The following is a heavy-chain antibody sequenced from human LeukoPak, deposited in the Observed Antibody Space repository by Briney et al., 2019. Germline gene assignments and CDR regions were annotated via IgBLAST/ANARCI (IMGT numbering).Heavy chain of an antibody. D-gene: IGHD3-3*01. CDR1: GGSISSGRNY. CDR3: ARALSSPTYYDFWSGPLDWFDP. J-gene: IGHJ5*02. V-gene: IGHV4-61*02. CDR2: IYIFSGST. Sequence: PSQTLSLTCTVSGGSISSGRNYWTWIRQPAGKGLEWIGRIYIFSGSTNYNPSLKSRVTISVDTSKNQFSLKLTSVTAADTAVYYCARALSSPTYYDFWSGPLDWFDPWGQGTLVTVSS.